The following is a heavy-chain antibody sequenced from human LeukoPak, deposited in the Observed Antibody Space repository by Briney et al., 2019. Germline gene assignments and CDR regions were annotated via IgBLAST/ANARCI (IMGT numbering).Heavy chain of an antibody. V-gene: IGHV4-39*07. CDR2: IYYSGST. CDR1: GGSISSSGYY. CDR3: ARDFSAGIAAVGLDY. D-gene: IGHD6-13*01. J-gene: IGHJ4*02. Sequence: SETLSLTCTVSGGSISSSGYYWGWIRQPPGKGLEWIGSIYYSGSTYYNPSLKSRVTISVDTSKNQFSLKLSSVTAADTAVYYCARDFSAGIAAVGLDYWGQGTLVTVSS.